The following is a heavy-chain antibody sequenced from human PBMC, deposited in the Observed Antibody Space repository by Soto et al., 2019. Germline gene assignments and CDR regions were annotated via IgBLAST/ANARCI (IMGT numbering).Heavy chain of an antibody. CDR1: GGSISSGGYY. J-gene: IGHJ5*02. CDR2: IYYSGST. CDR3: ARSIVVVPAAIRLGNWFDP. V-gene: IGHV4-31*03. D-gene: IGHD2-2*01. Sequence: SETLSLTCTVSGGSISSGGYYWSWIRQHPGKGLEWIGYIYYSGSTYCNTSLKSRVTISVDTSKNQISLKMSSVTAADTAVYYCARSIVVVPAAIRLGNWFDPWGQGTLVTVSS.